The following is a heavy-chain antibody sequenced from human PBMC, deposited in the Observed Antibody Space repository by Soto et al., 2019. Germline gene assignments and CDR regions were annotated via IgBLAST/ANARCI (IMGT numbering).Heavy chain of an antibody. Sequence: ASVKVSCKASGYTFTGYYMHWVRQAPGQGLEWMGWINPNSGGTNYAQKFQGWVSMTRDTSISTAYMELSRLISDDTAVYYCARGPEYSSSSGGWFDPWGQGTLVTVSS. CDR1: GYTFTGYY. CDR2: INPNSGGT. D-gene: IGHD6-6*01. V-gene: IGHV1-2*04. J-gene: IGHJ5*02. CDR3: ARGPEYSSSSGGWFDP.